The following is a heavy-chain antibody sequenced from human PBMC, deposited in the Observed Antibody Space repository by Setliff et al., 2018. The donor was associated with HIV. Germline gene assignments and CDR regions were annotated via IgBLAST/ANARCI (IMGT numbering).Heavy chain of an antibody. V-gene: IGHV1-46*01. D-gene: IGHD1-20*01. J-gene: IGHJ4*02. CDR1: GYTFTRCF. CDR2: INPSDGTT. Sequence: ASVKVSCKASGYTFTRCFMHWVRQAPGQGLEYIGIINPSDGTTAYVERFQGRVSMTSDTSTSTVYMEMSNLRSEDTAVYYCAKQGSGITGTYFDYWGQGTLVTVSS. CDR3: AKQGSGITGTYFDY.